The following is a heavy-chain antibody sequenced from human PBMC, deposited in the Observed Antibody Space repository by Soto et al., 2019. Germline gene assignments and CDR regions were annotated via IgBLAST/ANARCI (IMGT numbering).Heavy chain of an antibody. CDR3: ARGRITMVRGVYYGMDV. J-gene: IGHJ6*02. CDR1: GGSFSGYY. CDR2: INHSGST. D-gene: IGHD3-10*01. V-gene: IGHV4-34*01. Sequence: SETLSLTCAVYGGSFSGYYWSWIRQPPGKGLEWIGEINHSGSTNYNPSLKSRVTISVDTSKNQFSLKLSSVTAADTAVYYCARGRITMVRGVYYGMDVWGQGTTVTVS.